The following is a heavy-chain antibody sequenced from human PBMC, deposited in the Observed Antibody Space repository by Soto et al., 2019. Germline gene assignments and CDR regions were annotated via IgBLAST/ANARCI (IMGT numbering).Heavy chain of an antibody. Sequence: PSETLSLTCAVYGGSFSGYYWSWIRQPPGKGLEWIGEINHSGSTNYNPSLKSRVTISVDTSKNQFSLKLSSVTAADTAVYYCASSIAAAGTMGFDYWGQGTLVTVSS. V-gene: IGHV4-34*01. CDR1: GGSFSGYY. CDR2: INHSGST. J-gene: IGHJ4*02. D-gene: IGHD6-13*01. CDR3: ASSIAAAGTMGFDY.